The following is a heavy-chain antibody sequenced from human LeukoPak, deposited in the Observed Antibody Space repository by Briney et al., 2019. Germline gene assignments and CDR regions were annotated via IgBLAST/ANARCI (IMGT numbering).Heavy chain of an antibody. D-gene: IGHD2-15*01. V-gene: IGHV3-21*01. CDR1: GFTFSSYS. J-gene: IGHJ6*03. CDR2: ISSSSSYI. CDR3: ARDPPGRYCSGGSCYYYYYMDV. Sequence: GRSLRLSCAASGFTFSSYSMNWVRQAPGKGLEWVSSISSSSSYIYYADSVKVRFTISRDNAKNSLYLQMNSLRAEDTAVYYCARDPPGRYCSGGSCYYYYYMDVWGKGTTVTISS.